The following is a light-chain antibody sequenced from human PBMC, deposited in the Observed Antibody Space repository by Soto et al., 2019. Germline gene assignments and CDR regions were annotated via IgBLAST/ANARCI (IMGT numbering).Light chain of an antibody. J-gene: IGLJ1*01. CDR1: SSDVGGYRY. CDR3: SSYTSSSPCV. V-gene: IGLV2-14*01. Sequence: QSVLTQPASVSGSPGQSITISCTGTSSDVGGYRYVSWYQQHPGKAPKLIIYEVSNRPSGVSNRFSGSKSSNTASLTISGLQAEDEADYYCSSYTSSSPCVFGTGTKVTV. CDR2: EVS.